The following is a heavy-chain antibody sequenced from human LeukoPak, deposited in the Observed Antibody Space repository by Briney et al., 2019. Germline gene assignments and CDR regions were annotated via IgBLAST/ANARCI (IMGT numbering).Heavy chain of an antibody. D-gene: IGHD6-19*01. Sequence: GGSLRLSCAASGFTFSSFWMSWVRQAPGKGLEWVANIKQAGSEKYYVDSVKGRFTISRDNAKNSLYLQMDSLRAEDTAVYYCARESNGWYTHFDYWGQGTLVTVSS. CDR3: ARESNGWYTHFDY. V-gene: IGHV3-7*05. J-gene: IGHJ4*02. CDR2: IKQAGSEK. CDR1: GFTFSSFW.